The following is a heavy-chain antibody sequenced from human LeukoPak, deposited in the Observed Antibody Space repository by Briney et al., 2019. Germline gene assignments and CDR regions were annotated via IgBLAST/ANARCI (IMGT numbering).Heavy chain of an antibody. J-gene: IGHJ5*02. CDR3: AKDWELGS. CDR2: IYISGGT. D-gene: IGHD1-26*01. Sequence: SETLSLTCSVSGASITSYYWNWIRQPPGKGLEWIGNIYISGGTNYNPSLKNRVTISLDTSKDLFSLKLTSVTAADTAFYYCAKDWELGSWGQGTLVTVSS. CDR1: GASITSYY. V-gene: IGHV4-59*01.